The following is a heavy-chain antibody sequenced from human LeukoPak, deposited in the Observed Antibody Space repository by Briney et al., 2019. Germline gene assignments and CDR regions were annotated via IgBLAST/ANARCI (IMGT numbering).Heavy chain of an antibody. CDR3: ARRFAGYTYGSSPGLDY. CDR1: GFTFSSYE. V-gene: IGHV3-7*01. Sequence: GGSLRLSCAASGFTFSSYEMSWVRQAPGKGLEWVANIKQDGSEKYYVDSVKGRFTISRDNAQKSLYLQMNSLRAEDTAVYYCARRFAGYTYGSSPGLDYWGQGTLVTVSS. D-gene: IGHD5-18*01. CDR2: IKQDGSEK. J-gene: IGHJ4*02.